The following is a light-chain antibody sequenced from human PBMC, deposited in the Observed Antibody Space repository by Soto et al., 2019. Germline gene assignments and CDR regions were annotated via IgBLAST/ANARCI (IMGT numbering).Light chain of an antibody. CDR1: SSDIGAYNY. J-gene: IGLJ2*01. CDR3: SSYSSSTTLL. CDR2: EVS. V-gene: IGLV2-14*01. Sequence: QAVVTQPASVSGSPGQSITISCTGTSSDIGAYNYVSWYQHHPGKAPKLVIYEVSNRPSGVSFRFSGSKSGSTASLTISGLQADDEADYYCSSYSSSTTLLFGGGTKLTVL.